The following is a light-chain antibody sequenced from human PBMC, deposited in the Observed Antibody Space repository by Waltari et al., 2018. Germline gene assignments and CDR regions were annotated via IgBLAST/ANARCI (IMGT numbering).Light chain of an antibody. Sequence: ENLLTQSPGTLSLSPGETATLSCRASQNVDNNYVAWYQQKPGQPPKLLIYGASGRGSGIPDRFSGSGSGTDFTLTISRLEPEDFVVYHCQQYGTLPVTFGQGTRLEIK. CDR3: QQYGTLPVT. J-gene: IGKJ5*01. CDR1: QNVDNNY. V-gene: IGKV3-20*01. CDR2: GAS.